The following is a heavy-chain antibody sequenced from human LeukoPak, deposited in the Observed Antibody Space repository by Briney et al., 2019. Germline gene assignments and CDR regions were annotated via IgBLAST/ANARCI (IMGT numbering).Heavy chain of an antibody. Sequence: PGGALRLSCAAAGFTFDDYFMGWVRQAPGKGLEWVSYITNSGYTMYYADSVSGRFTISKDNAKNSLYLHMSGLRAEDTAVYYCARSRARIAAAVYYFDYWGQGTPVTVSS. V-gene: IGHV3-11*01. CDR3: ARSRARIAAAVYYFDY. CDR2: ITNSGYTM. J-gene: IGHJ4*02. CDR1: GFTFDDYF. D-gene: IGHD6-13*01.